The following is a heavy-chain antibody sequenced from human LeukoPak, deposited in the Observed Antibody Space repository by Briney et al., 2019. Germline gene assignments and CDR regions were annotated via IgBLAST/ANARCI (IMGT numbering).Heavy chain of an antibody. Sequence: PSETLSLTCAVYGGSFSGYYWSWIRQPPGKGLEWIGEINHSGSTNYNPSLKSRVTISVDTSKNQFSLKLSSVTAADTAVYYCARGEHSSGWFDYWGQGTLVTVSS. CDR2: INHSGST. J-gene: IGHJ4*02. D-gene: IGHD6-19*01. V-gene: IGHV4-34*01. CDR1: GGSFSGYY. CDR3: ARGEHSSGWFDY.